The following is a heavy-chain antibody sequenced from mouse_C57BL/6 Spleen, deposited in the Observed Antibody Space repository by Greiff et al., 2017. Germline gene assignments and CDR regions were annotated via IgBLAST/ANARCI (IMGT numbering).Heavy chain of an antibody. V-gene: IGHV1-74*01. CDR2: IHPSDSDT. CDR3: AYDVYYVGFAY. D-gene: IGHD2-3*01. J-gene: IGHJ3*01. CDR1: GYTFTSYW. Sequence: QVQLQQPGAELVKPGASVKVSCKASGYTFTSYWMHWVKQRPGQGLEWIGRIHPSDSDTNYNQKFKGKATLTVDKSSSTAYMQLSSLTSEDSAVYYCAYDVYYVGFAYWGQGTLVTVSA.